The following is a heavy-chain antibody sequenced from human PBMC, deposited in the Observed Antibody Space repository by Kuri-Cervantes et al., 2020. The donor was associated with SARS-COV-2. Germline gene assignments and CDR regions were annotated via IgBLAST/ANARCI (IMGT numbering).Heavy chain of an antibody. V-gene: IGHV1-2*02. J-gene: IGHJ4*02. CDR3: ARDLYSSSWPSFGY. CDR1: GYTFTGYY. D-gene: IGHD6-13*01. CDR2: INPNGGGT. Sequence: ASVKVSCKASGYTFTGYYMHWVRQAPGQGLEWMGWINPNGGGTDFAQKFQGRVTMTRVTSISTAYMELSRLRSDDTAVYYCARDLYSSSWPSFGYWGQGTLITVSS.